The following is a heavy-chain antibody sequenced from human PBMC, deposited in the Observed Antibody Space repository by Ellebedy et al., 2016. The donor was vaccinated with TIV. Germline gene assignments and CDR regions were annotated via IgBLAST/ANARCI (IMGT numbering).Heavy chain of an antibody. CDR2: LNDNGNT. Sequence: MPSETLSLTCAVSGGSIRGYYWSWIRQPPGKGLEWIGYLNDNGNTRYNPSLRSRVTISENPSKSQFSLRLTSVTAADTATYDCVRHDNSGVRGRIMDVWGQGTTVSVSS. CDR3: VRHDNSGVRGRIMDV. CDR1: GGSIRGYY. J-gene: IGHJ6*02. D-gene: IGHD3-10*01. V-gene: IGHV4-59*08.